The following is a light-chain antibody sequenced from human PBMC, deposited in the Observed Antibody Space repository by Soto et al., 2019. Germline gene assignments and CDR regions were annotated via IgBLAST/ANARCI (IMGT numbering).Light chain of an antibody. CDR1: QSVSSSY. V-gene: IGKV3-20*01. Sequence: IVLTQSPGTLSLSPGERATLSCLASQSVSSSYLAWYQQKPGQAPRLLIYDASSRATDIPDRFSGSGSGTDFTLTISRLEPEDFAVYYCQHYGNSLWTFGQGTKVDIK. CDR2: DAS. J-gene: IGKJ1*01. CDR3: QHYGNSLWT.